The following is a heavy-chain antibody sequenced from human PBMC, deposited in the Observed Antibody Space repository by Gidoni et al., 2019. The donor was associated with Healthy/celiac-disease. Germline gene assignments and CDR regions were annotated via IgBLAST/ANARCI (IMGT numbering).Heavy chain of an antibody. V-gene: IGHV4-39*01. CDR3: ARRAVDYYDSSGYLNDY. Sequence: QLQLQESGPGLVKPSETLSLTCTVAGGSIRRSSYYWGWLRQPPGKGLELIGSIYYSGSTYYNPSLKSRVTISVDTSKNQFSLKLSSVTAADKAVYYCARRAVDYYDSSGYLNDYWGQGTLVTVSS. CDR2: IYYSGST. CDR1: GGSIRRSSYY. D-gene: IGHD3-22*01. J-gene: IGHJ4*02.